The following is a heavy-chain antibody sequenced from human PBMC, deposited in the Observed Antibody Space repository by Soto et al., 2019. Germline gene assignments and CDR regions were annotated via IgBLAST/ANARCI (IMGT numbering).Heavy chain of an antibody. J-gene: IGHJ4*02. V-gene: IGHV1-69*01. D-gene: IGHD3-10*01. CDR3: AREKGESVSHRAHFDL. Sequence: QGQLVQSGAEVKKPGSSVKVSCKASGDSFSMFEITWVRQAPGQGLEWMGGLSPIFDTAIYAEKFQGRVTISPDASTNTGYMELSSLRSDDTAVSYWAREKGESVSHRAHFDLWCQETLVTVSS. CDR1: GDSFSMFE. CDR2: LSPIFDTA.